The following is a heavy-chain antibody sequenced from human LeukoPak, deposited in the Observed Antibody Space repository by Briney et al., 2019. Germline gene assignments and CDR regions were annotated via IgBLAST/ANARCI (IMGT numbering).Heavy chain of an antibody. J-gene: IGHJ6*02. CDR1: GFTFSSYA. Sequence: PGGSLRLSCAASGFTFSSYAMHWVRQAPGKGLEWVAVISYDGSNKYYADSVKGRFTISRDNSKNTLYLQMNSLRAEDTAVYYCARTYYYSSGTPEVINYYCGMDVWGQGTTVTVSS. V-gene: IGHV3-30-3*01. CDR3: ARTYYYSSGTPEVINYYCGMDV. CDR2: ISYDGSNK. D-gene: IGHD3-10*01.